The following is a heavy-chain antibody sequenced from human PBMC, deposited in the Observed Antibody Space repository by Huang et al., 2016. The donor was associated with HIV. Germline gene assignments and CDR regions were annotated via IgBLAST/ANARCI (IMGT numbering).Heavy chain of an antibody. CDR2: ISDGGRNK. CDR3: ARADSRFRHLDY. V-gene: IGHV3-30*04. CDR1: GFTLSSYA. Sequence: AASGFTLSSYAMPWVRQAPGKGLEWVAVISDGGRNKYYAVTVKGRFTTSRDNSKNALYLQMNSLRAEDTAVYYCARADSRFRHLDYWGQGTLVTVSS. J-gene: IGHJ4*02. D-gene: IGHD3-3*01.